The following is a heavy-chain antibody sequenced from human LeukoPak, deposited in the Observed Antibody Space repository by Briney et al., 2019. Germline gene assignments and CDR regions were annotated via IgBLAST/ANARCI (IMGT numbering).Heavy chain of an antibody. CDR1: GGSISSDDYY. Sequence: SQTLSLTCTVSGGSISSDDYYWIWIRQPPGQGLEWIGYIYYSRSTYYNPSLQSRVTIEISTSKNQFSLKLSSVTAADTAVYYCARDRGLDYCSSTSCYTNGATFDPWGQGTLVTVSS. CDR2: IYYSRST. V-gene: IGHV4-30-4*01. J-gene: IGHJ5*02. D-gene: IGHD2-2*02. CDR3: ARDRGLDYCSSTSCYTNGATFDP.